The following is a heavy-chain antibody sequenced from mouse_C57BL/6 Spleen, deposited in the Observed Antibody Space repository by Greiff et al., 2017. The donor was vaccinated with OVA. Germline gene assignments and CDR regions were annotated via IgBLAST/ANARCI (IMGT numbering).Heavy chain of an antibody. Sequence: VQLQQSGAELVRPGASVTLSCKASGYTFTDYEMHWVKQTPVHGLEWIGAIDPETGGTAYNQKFKGKAILTADKSSSTAYMELRSLTSEDSAVYYCTRWGGDSAWFAYWGQGTLVTVSA. CDR3: TRWGGDSAWFAY. CDR1: GYTFTDYE. D-gene: IGHD2-13*01. CDR2: IDPETGGT. J-gene: IGHJ3*01. V-gene: IGHV1-15*01.